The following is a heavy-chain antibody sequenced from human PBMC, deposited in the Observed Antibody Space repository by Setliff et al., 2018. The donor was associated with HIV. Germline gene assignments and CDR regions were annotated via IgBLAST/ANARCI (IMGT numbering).Heavy chain of an antibody. CDR2: IDPSGSST. Sequence: ASVKVSCKASGYTFTSYYIHWVRQAPGQGLEWVGLIDPSGSSTSFPQKFQGRVALTFDTSTSTVYMELRSLRSEDTAIYYCARGRLSWSPDFWGQGTLVTVSS. J-gene: IGHJ4*02. CDR1: GYTFTSYY. V-gene: IGHV1-46*01. CDR3: ARGRLSWSPDF.